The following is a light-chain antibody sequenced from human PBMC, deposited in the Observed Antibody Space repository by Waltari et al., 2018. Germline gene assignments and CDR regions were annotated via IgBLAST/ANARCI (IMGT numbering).Light chain of an antibody. V-gene: IGKV3-20*01. J-gene: IGKJ1*01. CDR2: GAS. CDR3: QHYVRLPAT. CDR1: QCVSRT. Sequence: ESVLTQSPATLPLSPGERATISCRASQCVSRTLAWYQQKPGQAPKLLIYGASIRATGIPDRFTGSGSGTDFSLTISSLGPEDFAIYFCQHYVRLPATFGQGTKVEIK.